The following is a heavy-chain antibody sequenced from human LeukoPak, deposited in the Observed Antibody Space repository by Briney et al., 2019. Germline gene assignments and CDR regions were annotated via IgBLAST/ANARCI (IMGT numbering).Heavy chain of an antibody. CDR2: INPNSGGT. V-gene: IGHV1-2*02. CDR3: ARDHYDFWSGYLD. J-gene: IGHJ4*02. Sequence: GASVKVSCKASGYTFTSYGINWVRQAPGQGLEWMGWINPNSGGTNYAQKFQGRVTMTRDTSISTAYMELSRLRSDDTAVYYCARDHYDFWSGYLDWGQGTLVTVSS. CDR1: GYTFTSYG. D-gene: IGHD3-3*01.